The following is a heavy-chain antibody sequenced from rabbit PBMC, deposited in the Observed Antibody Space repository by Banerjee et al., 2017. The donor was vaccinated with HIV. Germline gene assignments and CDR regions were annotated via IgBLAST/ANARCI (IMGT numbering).Heavy chain of an antibody. CDR3: ARTFTGAGSSYFDL. Sequence: QEHLVESGGGLVTLGGSLKLTCKASGSDFSSSYWICWVRQAPGKGLEWIACIYAGSSGSTYYASWAKGRFTISKPSSTTVTLQMTSLTAADTATYFCARTFTGAGSSYFDLWGQGTLVTVS. D-gene: IGHD8-1*01. J-gene: IGHJ4*01. CDR2: IYAGSSGST. V-gene: IGHV1S45*01. CDR1: GSDFSSSYW.